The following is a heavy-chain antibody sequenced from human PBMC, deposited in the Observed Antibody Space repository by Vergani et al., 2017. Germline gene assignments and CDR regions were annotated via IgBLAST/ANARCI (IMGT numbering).Heavy chain of an antibody. CDR1: GFTFSNYD. Sequence: EVQLVESGGGLVQPGGSLRLSCAGSGFTFSNYDMNWVRQAPGKGLEWVSYISSSGTTIYYADSVKGRFTISRDNAENSLFLQMDRLRAEDTAVYYCAKVPGAAAASFDYWGQGTLVTVSS. CDR3: AKVPGAAAASFDY. CDR2: ISSSGTTI. J-gene: IGHJ4*02. D-gene: IGHD6-13*01. V-gene: IGHV3-48*03.